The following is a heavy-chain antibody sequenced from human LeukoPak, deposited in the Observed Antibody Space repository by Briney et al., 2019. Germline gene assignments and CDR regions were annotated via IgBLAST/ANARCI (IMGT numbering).Heavy chain of an antibody. D-gene: IGHD3-3*01. V-gene: IGHV3-48*03. Sequence: GGSLRLSCAASGFSVRSYAMTWVRQAPGKGLEWLSYISSSGITIHYADSVKGRFTISRDNAKNSLYLQMNSLRAEDTAVYYCARDKTYYDFRSASDYWGQGSLVTVSS. CDR3: ARDKTYYDFRSASDY. CDR2: ISSSGITI. CDR1: GFSVRSYA. J-gene: IGHJ4*02.